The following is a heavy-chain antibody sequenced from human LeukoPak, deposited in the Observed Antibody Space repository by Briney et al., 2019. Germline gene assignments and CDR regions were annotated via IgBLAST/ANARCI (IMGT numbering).Heavy chain of an antibody. CDR1: GSTFSTYG. V-gene: IGHV3-33*06. J-gene: IGHJ6*03. Sequence: PGGSLRLSCVASGSTFSTYGMHWVRQAPGKGLEWVAVIWYDGSNKSYGDSVKGRFTISRDNSKNTVYLQMNSLRAEDTAVYYCAKDRRRSGGDYYYYYMDVWGKGTTVTVSS. CDR2: IWYDGSNK. D-gene: IGHD2-21*01. CDR3: AKDRRRSGGDYYYYYMDV.